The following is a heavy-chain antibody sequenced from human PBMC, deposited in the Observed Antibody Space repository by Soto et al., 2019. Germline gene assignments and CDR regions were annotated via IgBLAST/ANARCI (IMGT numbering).Heavy chain of an antibody. CDR2: IRQDGGEK. D-gene: IGHD3-10*01. CDR1: GFALSAYW. V-gene: IGHV3-7*05. J-gene: IGHJ4*02. Sequence: GGSLRLSCTASGFALSAYWMTWVRQTPGKRLEWVAYIRQDGGEKYYVDPVRGRFTISRDNAKNSLYLQTSSVRADDTAVYYCARMSIGSYSFELWGQGTQVTVSS. CDR3: ARMSIGSYSFEL.